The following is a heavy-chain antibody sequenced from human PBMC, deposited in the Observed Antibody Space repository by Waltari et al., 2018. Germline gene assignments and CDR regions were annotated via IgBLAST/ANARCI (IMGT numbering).Heavy chain of an antibody. CDR3: ARGYSSGWYKFDY. V-gene: IGHV4-59*01. CDR2: IYYSGST. CDR1: GGSISSYY. J-gene: IGHJ4*02. Sequence: QVQLQESGPGLVKPSETLSLTCTVSGGSISSYYWSWIRQPPGKGLEWIGYIYYSGSTTYNPPLKSRVTISVDTSKNQFSLKLSSVTAADTAVYYCARGYSSGWYKFDYWGQGTLVTVSS. D-gene: IGHD6-19*01.